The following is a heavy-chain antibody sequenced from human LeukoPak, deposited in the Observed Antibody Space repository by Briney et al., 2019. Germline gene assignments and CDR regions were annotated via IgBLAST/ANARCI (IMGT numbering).Heavy chain of an antibody. CDR1: GGSVSSVSSY. D-gene: IGHD6-13*01. V-gene: IGHV4-39*07. CDR3: ARDFGSSWYLGDYYFDY. Sequence: SETLSLTCTVSGGSVSSVSSYWSWIRQPPGKGLEWIGEINHSGSTNYNPSLKSRVTISVDTSKNQFSLKLSSVTAADTAVYYCARDFGSSWYLGDYYFDYWGQGTLVTVSS. J-gene: IGHJ4*02. CDR2: INHSGST.